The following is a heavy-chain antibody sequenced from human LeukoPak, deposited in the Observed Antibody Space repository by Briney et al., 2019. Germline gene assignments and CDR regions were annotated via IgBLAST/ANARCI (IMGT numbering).Heavy chain of an antibody. Sequence: PSETLSLTCTVSGGXISSYYCSWIRQPPGKGLEWIGLIYYSGSTNYNPSLKSRVTISVDPSKIQFSLKLSSVTAANTAVYYCARGWGLDYYYGMDVWGQGTTVTVSS. D-gene: IGHD3-16*01. CDR2: IYYSGST. V-gene: IGHV4-59*01. CDR3: ARGWGLDYYYGMDV. J-gene: IGHJ6*02. CDR1: GGXISSYY.